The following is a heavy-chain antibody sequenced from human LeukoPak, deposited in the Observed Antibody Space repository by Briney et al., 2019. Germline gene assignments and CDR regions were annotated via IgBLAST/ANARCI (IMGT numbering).Heavy chain of an antibody. CDR1: GGSLKSYY. J-gene: IGHJ6*02. Sequence: SETLSLTCTVSGGSLKSYYWNWIRQPPGERLEWIGYIYHTGSTNYNPSLKSRMTISLDTSQNHFSLKLSSVTAADTAVYYCARAYGYYYYGMDVWGQGTTVTVSS. CDR3: ARAYGYYYYGMDV. CDR2: IYHTGST. V-gene: IGHV4-59*12. D-gene: IGHD3-10*01.